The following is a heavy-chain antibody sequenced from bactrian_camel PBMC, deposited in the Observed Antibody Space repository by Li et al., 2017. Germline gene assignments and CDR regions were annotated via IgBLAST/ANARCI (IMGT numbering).Heavy chain of an antibody. CDR1: TLTYINARC. J-gene: IGHJ6*01. V-gene: IGHV3S6*01. CDR3: AADPYLMLGGECTVVAGTSPIFGY. CDR2: IDGHDDV. D-gene: IGHD6*01. Sequence: QVQLVESGGGSVQTGGSLKLSCAVGTLTYINARCLGWFRQSPGKEREGVALIDGHDDVQYSDSVKGRFTISRDNAKNTLYLQMNSLKPEDTAMYYCAADPYLMLGGECTVVAGTSPIFGYWGQGTQVTVS.